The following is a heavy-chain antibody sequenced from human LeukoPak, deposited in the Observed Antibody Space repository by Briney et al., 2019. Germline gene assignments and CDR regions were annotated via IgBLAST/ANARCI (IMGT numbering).Heavy chain of an antibody. CDR2: IYTSGST. Sequence: SQTLSLTCTVSGGSISSGSCYWRWIRQPAGKGLEWIGRIYTSGSTNYNPSLKSRVTISSDTSKNQFSLKLRSVTAADTAVYYCARGSHFTDYWGQGTLVTVSS. CDR1: GGSISSGSCY. D-gene: IGHD3-3*02. V-gene: IGHV4-61*02. J-gene: IGHJ4*02. CDR3: ARGSHFTDY.